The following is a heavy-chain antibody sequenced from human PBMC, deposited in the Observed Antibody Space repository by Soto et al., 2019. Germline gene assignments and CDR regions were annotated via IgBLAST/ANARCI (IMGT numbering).Heavy chain of an antibody. CDR3: ARDIEPPGLFFDY. CDR2: IDFSSNSV. D-gene: IGHD6-13*01. J-gene: IGHJ4*02. CDR1: GFSFSDYY. Sequence: GSLRLSCAAFGFSFSDYYMSWIRQAPVKGLEWVSYIDFSSNSVYYADSVKGRFTISRDNAKNSLYLQMNSLRAEDTAVYYCARDIEPPGLFFDYWGQGTLVTVSS. V-gene: IGHV3-11*01.